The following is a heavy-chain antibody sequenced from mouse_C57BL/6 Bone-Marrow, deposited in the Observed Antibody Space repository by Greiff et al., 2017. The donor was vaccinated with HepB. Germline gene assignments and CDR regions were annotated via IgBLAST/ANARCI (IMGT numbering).Heavy chain of an antibody. CDR3: ARIHYGSRGDY. D-gene: IGHD1-1*01. CDR2: IYPRSGNT. J-gene: IGHJ2*01. CDR1: GYTFTSYG. V-gene: IGHV1-81*01. Sequence: VQLQQSGAELARPGASVKLSCKASGYTFTSYGISWVKQRTGQGLEWIGEIYPRSGNTYYNEKFKGKATLTADKSSSTAYMELRSLTSEDSAVYFCARIHYGSRGDYWGQGTTLTVSS.